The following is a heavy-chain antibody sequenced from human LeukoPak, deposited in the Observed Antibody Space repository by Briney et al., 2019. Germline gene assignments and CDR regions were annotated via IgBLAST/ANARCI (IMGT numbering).Heavy chain of an antibody. D-gene: IGHD2-2*01. CDR3: ARDIVVVPAANRLDY. Sequence: PGGSLRLSCAASGFTFISYSMNWVRQAPGKGLEWVSSISSSSSYIYYTDSVKGRFTISRDNAKNSLYLQMNSLRAEDTAVYYCARDIVVVPAANRLDYWGQGTLVTVSS. V-gene: IGHV3-21*01. CDR2: ISSSSSYI. CDR1: GFTFISYS. J-gene: IGHJ4*02.